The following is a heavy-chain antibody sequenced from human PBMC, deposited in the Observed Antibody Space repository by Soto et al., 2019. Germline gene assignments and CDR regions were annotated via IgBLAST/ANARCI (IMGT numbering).Heavy chain of an antibody. Sequence: GGSLRLSCAASGFTFSSYAMSWVRQAPGKGLEWVSAISGSGGSTYYADSVKGRFTISRDNSKNTLYLQMNSLRSEDTAVYYCARDKDGSGSHTPLDYYYYGMDVWGQGTTVTVSS. V-gene: IGHV3-23*01. CDR1: GFTFSSYA. D-gene: IGHD3-10*01. CDR2: ISGSGGST. J-gene: IGHJ6*02. CDR3: ARDKDGSGSHTPLDYYYYGMDV.